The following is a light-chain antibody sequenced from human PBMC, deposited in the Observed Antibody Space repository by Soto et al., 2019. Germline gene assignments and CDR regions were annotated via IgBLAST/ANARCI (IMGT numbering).Light chain of an antibody. CDR1: SSNIGNNF. CDR3: GTWDTSLNAYV. J-gene: IGLJ1*01. Sequence: QSVLTQPPSVSAAPGQKVTISCSGSSSNIGNNFVSWYQQLPKTAPKLLIFDNNKRPSGIPDRFSGSKSGTSATLGITGLQTGDEADYYCGTWDTSLNAYVFGSGTKLTVL. CDR2: DNN. V-gene: IGLV1-51*01.